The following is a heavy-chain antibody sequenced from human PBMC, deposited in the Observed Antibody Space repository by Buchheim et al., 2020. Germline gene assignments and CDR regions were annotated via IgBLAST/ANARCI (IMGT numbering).Heavy chain of an antibody. CDR1: GFTFSSYG. J-gene: IGHJ6*02. D-gene: IGHD2-2*01. CDR2: IWYDGSNK. V-gene: IGHV3-33*01. CDR3: ARGYCSSTSCYSYYYYYGMDV. Sequence: QVQLVESGGGVVQLGRSLRLSCAASGFTFSSYGMHWVRQAPGKGLEWVAVIWYDGSNKYYADSVKGRFTISRDNSKNTLYLQMNSLRAEDTAVYYCARGYCSSTSCYSYYYYYGMDVWGQGTT.